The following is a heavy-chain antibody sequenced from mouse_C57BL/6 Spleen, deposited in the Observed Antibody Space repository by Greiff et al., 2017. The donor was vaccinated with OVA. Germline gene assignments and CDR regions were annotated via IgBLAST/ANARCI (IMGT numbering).Heavy chain of an antibody. D-gene: IGHD4-1*01. Sequence: QVQLKQSGPELVKPGASVKISCKASGYAFSSSWMNWVKQRPGKGLEWIGRIYPGDGATNYNGKFKGKATLTADKSSSTAYMQLSSLTSEDSAVYFCARTTGIYFDYWGQGTTLTVSS. V-gene: IGHV1-82*01. CDR3: ARTTGIYFDY. J-gene: IGHJ2*01. CDR1: GYAFSSSW. CDR2: IYPGDGAT.